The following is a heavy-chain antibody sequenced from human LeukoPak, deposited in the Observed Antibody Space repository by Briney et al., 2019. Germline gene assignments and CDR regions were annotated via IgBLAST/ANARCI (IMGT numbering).Heavy chain of an antibody. CDR3: ARERRAAENRFDP. Sequence: GRSLRLSCAASGFAFSSYGMHWVRQAPGKGLEWVAVIWYDGSNKYYADSVKGRFTISRDNSKNTLYLQMNSLRAEDTAIYYCARERRAAENRFDPWGQGTLVTVSS. V-gene: IGHV3-33*01. CDR1: GFAFSSYG. J-gene: IGHJ5*02. CDR2: IWYDGSNK.